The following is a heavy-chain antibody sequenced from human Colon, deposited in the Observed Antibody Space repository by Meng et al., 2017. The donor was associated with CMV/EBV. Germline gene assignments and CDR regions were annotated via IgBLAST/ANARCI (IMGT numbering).Heavy chain of an antibody. J-gene: IGHJ5*02. Sequence: QVQLGQSGAGVKKPGSSVKVSCKASGGTFDPSTFNWVRQAPGQGLEWMGGITPMFGSPSYSQKFRGRVTITADELEVNSLRSEDTAVYYCARGKRAGFDLWGQGTLVTVSS. CDR1: GGTFDPST. V-gene: IGHV1-69*12. CDR2: ITPMFGSP. D-gene: IGHD6-25*01. CDR3: ARGKRAGFDL.